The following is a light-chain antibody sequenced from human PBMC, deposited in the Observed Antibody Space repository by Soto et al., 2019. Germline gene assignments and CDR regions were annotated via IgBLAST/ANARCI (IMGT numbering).Light chain of an antibody. V-gene: IGLV8-61*01. CDR3: ALYMGRGISV. Sequence: QAVVTQEPSLSVSPGGTVTLTCGLSSGSVSASYYPSWHQQTPGQAPRPLIYGTDSRSSGVPDRFSGAILGNKAALTITGAQADDEADYYCALYMGRGISVFGGGTQLTVL. CDR2: GTD. CDR1: SGSVSASYY. J-gene: IGLJ2*01.